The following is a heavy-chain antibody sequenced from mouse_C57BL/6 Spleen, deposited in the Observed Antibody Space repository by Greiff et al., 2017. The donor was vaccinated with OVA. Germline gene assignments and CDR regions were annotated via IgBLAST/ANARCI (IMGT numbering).Heavy chain of an antibody. CDR3: AREMITTGDY. CDR1: GYTFTSYG. CDR2: IYPRSGNT. J-gene: IGHJ2*01. V-gene: IGHV1-81*01. Sequence: QVQLKESGAELARPGASVKLSCKASGYTFTSYGISWVKQRTGQGLEWIGEIYPRSGNTYYNEKFKGKATLTADKSSSTAYMELRSLTSEDSAVYFCAREMITTGDYWGQGTTLTVSS. D-gene: IGHD1-1*01.